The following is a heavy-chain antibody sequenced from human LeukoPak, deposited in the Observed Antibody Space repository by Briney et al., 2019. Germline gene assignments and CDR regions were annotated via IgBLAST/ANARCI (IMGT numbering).Heavy chain of an antibody. CDR3: ARAGNHYYNSGYYSHFDY. V-gene: IGHV4-59*01. D-gene: IGHD3-22*01. CDR1: GGSISSYY. Sequence: SETLSLTCTVSGGSISSYYWSWIRQPPGKGLEWIGYIYYSGSTNYNPSLKSRVTISVDTSKNQFSLKLSSVTAAGTAVYYCARAGNHYYNSGYYSHFDYWGQGTLVTVSS. CDR2: IYYSGST. J-gene: IGHJ4*02.